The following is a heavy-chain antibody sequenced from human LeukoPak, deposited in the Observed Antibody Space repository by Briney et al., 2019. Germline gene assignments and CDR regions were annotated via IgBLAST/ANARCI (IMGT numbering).Heavy chain of an antibody. CDR2: IIPIFGTA. J-gene: IGHJ3*02. CDR1: GGTFSSYA. Sequence: ASVKVSCKASGGTFSSYAISWVRQAPGQGLEWMGGIIPIFGTANYAQKFQGRVTITTDESTSTAYMELSSLRSEDTAVYYCASRAYCGGDCYWRGAFDIWGQGTMVTVSS. D-gene: IGHD2-21*02. V-gene: IGHV1-69*05. CDR3: ASRAYCGGDCYWRGAFDI.